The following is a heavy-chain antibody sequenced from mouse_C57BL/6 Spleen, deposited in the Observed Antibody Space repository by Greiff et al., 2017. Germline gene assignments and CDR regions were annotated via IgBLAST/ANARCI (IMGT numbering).Heavy chain of an antibody. V-gene: IGHV1-22*01. CDR3: ARGPHYYGSSYVGWYFDV. J-gene: IGHJ1*03. CDR1: GYTFTDYN. Sequence: EVQLQQSGPELVKPGASVKMSCKASGYTFTDYNMHWVKQSHGKSLEWIGYINPNNGGTSYNQKFKGKATLTVNKSSSTAYMELRSLTSEDSAVYYCARGPHYYGSSYVGWYFDVWGTGTTVTVSS. D-gene: IGHD1-1*01. CDR2: INPNNGGT.